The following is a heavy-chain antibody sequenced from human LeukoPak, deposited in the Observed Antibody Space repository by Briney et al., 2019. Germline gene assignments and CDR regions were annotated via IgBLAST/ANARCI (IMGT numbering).Heavy chain of an antibody. CDR1: GDSITNERHY. D-gene: IGHD2-2*02. CDR3: ARQDCSSTRCYSWFDP. V-gene: IGHV4-39*01. Sequence: SETLSLTCTVSGDSITNERHYWAWIRQTPGGGLEWIGSMFYSGSTHYHPSLQSRVTISVDTSKNEFSLKLTSVTAADTALYFCARQDCSSTRCYSWFDPWGQGTLVTVSS. J-gene: IGHJ5*02. CDR2: MFYSGST.